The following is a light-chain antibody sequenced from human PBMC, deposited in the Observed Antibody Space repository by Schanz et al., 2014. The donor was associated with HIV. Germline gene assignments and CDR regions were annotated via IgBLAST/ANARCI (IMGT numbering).Light chain of an antibody. J-gene: IGKJ5*01. V-gene: IGKV1-9*01. CDR2: AAS. Sequence: DIQLTQSPSFLSASVGDRVTITCRASQGVRSYLAWYQVKSGRAPELLIYAASTLQSGVPSRFSASGSGTEFTLTISSLQPEDFATYYCQQLNTFPITFGQGTRLDIK. CDR1: QGVRSY. CDR3: QQLNTFPIT.